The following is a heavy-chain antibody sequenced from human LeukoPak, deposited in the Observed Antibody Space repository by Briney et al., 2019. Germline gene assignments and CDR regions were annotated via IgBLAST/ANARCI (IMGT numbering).Heavy chain of an antibody. J-gene: IGHJ4*02. V-gene: IGHV1-69*04. CDR1: GGTFSSYA. D-gene: IGHD1-26*01. Sequence: SVKVSCKASGGTFSSYAISWVRQAPGQGLEWMGRIIPILGIANYAQKFQGRVTITADKSTSTAYMELSSLRSEDTAVYYCARDSRAPQGDHWGQGTLVTVSS. CDR3: ARDSRAPQGDH. CDR2: IIPILGIA.